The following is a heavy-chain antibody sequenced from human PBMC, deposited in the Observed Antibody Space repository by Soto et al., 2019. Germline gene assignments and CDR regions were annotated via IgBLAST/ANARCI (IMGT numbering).Heavy chain of an antibody. CDR1: GGSISSYY. V-gene: IGHV4-59*01. J-gene: IGHJ5*02. Sequence: SETLSLTCTVSGGSISSYYWSWIRQPPGKGLEWIGYMFYSGSTNYNPSLKSRVTMSVDTSKNQFSLKLSSVNAADTAVYYCARAVNYYGSGSFYWWFDPWGQGTLVTVSS. CDR2: MFYSGST. D-gene: IGHD3-10*01. CDR3: ARAVNYYGSGSFYWWFDP.